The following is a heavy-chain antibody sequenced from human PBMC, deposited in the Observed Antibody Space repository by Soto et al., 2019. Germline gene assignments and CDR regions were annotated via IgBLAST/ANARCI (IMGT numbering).Heavy chain of an antibody. CDR2: INTNTGNP. Sequence: ASVKVSCKASGYTFTGYYMHWVRQAPGQGLEWMGWINTNTGNPTYAQGFTGRFVFSLDTSVSTAYLQICSLKAEDTAVYYCAISYDFWSGYYISNWFDPWGQGTLVTVSS. D-gene: IGHD3-3*01. CDR3: AISYDFWSGYYISNWFDP. V-gene: IGHV7-4-1*01. CDR1: GYTFTGYY. J-gene: IGHJ5*02.